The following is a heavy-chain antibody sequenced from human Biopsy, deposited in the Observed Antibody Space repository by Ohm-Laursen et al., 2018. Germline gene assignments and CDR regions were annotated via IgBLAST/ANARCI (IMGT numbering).Heavy chain of an antibody. D-gene: IGHD1-26*01. Sequence: PSETLSLTCTVSGGSISSYYWSWIRQPPGKGLEWIGYIYYTGSTNYNPSLKGRVTISVDTSMNHLSLRLTFVTAADTAVYYCARHAPSYSGSYWRYFDLWGRGTLVTVSS. J-gene: IGHJ2*01. CDR3: ARHAPSYSGSYWRYFDL. CDR2: IYYTGST. CDR1: GGSISSYY. V-gene: IGHV4-59*08.